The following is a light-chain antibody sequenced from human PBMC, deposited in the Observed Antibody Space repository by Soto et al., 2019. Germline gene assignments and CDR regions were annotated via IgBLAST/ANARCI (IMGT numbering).Light chain of an antibody. CDR3: QVWDSGSDHVV. V-gene: IGLV3-21*04. CDR1: DIGSKS. CDR2: YDR. Sequence: SYELTQSPSVSVAPGKTARITCGESDIGSKSVHWYQQKPGQAHVLVIYYDRHRPSGIPERFSGSNSGNTATLTISRVEAGDEADYYCQVWDSGSDHVVFGGGTKLTVL. J-gene: IGLJ2*01.